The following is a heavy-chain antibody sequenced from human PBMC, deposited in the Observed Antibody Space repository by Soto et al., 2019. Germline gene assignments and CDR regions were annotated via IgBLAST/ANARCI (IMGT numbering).Heavy chain of an antibody. V-gene: IGHV1-18*04. CDR2: ISTHNGNT. Sequence: ASGKVSCKASVFTSSGISWVRQAPGQGLEWLGWISTHNGNTIYGQKFQGRVIMTIETSTTTVYMELRSLNSDDTAVYFCAREGILGPFDAYDLWGQGTPVTVSS. CDR1: VFTSSG. CDR3: AREGILGPFDAYDL. J-gene: IGHJ3*01. D-gene: IGHD3-3*01.